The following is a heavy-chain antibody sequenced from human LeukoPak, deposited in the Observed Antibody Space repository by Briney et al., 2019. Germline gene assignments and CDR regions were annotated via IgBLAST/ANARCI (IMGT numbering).Heavy chain of an antibody. J-gene: IGHJ4*02. CDR3: ARDRYGYPMDY. Sequence: SETLSLTCTVSGGSISSYYWSWIRQPPGKGLEWIGYIYYSGSTNYNPSFKSRVTISVDTSKNQFSLKLSSVTAADTAVYYCARDRYGYPMDYWGQGTLVTVSS. V-gene: IGHV4-59*01. CDR1: GGSISSYY. D-gene: IGHD5-18*01. CDR2: IYYSGST.